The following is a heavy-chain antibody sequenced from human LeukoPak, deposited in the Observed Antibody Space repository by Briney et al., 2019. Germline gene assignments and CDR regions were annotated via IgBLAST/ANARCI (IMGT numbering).Heavy chain of an antibody. CDR3: ARARQHIVVVTAVRYFDL. D-gene: IGHD2-21*02. V-gene: IGHV4-34*01. Sequence: SETLSLTCAVYGGSFSGYYWGWIRQPPGKGLEWIGEINHSGSTNYNPSLKSRVTISVDTSKNQFSLKLSSVTAADTAVYYCARARQHIVVVTAVRYFDLWGRGTLVTVSS. J-gene: IGHJ2*01. CDR2: INHSGST. CDR1: GGSFSGYY.